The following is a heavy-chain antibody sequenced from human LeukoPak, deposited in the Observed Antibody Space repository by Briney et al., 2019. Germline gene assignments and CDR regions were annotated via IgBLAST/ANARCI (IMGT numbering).Heavy chain of an antibody. D-gene: IGHD2-15*01. J-gene: IGHJ4*02. CDR1: GFTFSSYA. Sequence: PGRSLRLSCAASGFTFSSYAMHWVRQAPGKGLEYVSGISSDGGSPFHVNSVKGRFTISRDNSKDTLYLQMGSLRAEDMAVYYCAREYCSGGRCQYYFDYWGQGTLVTVSS. CDR3: AREYCSGGRCQYYFDY. CDR2: ISSDGGSP. V-gene: IGHV3-64*01.